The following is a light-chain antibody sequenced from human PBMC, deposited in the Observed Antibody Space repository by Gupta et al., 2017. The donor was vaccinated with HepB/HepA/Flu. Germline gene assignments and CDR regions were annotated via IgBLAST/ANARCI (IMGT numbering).Light chain of an antibody. CDR2: RNN. J-gene: IGLJ2*01. Sequence: QSVLTQAPSASGTPGQRVTISCSGSSSNIGSNFVYWYQQLPGTAPKLLIYRNNQRPSGVPDRFSGSKSGTSASLAISGLRSEEEADDDCATWDDSLSGMVFGGGTKLTVL. V-gene: IGLV1-47*01. CDR3: ATWDDSLSGMV. CDR1: SSNIGSNF.